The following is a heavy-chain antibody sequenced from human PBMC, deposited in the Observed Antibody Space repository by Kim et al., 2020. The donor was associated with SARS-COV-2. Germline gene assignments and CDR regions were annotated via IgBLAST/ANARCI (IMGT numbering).Heavy chain of an antibody. CDR1: GGSISRSSYF. D-gene: IGHD6-19*01. Sequence: SETLSLTCTVSGGSISRSSYFWGWIRQPPGKGLEWIGSIYHSGNTYYNPSLKSRVTISVDTSKNQFCLKVTSVTVADTAVYYCARGLLLDAFDIWGQGTMVTVSS. J-gene: IGHJ3*02. V-gene: IGHV4-39*01. CDR2: IYHSGNT. CDR3: ARGLLLDAFDI.